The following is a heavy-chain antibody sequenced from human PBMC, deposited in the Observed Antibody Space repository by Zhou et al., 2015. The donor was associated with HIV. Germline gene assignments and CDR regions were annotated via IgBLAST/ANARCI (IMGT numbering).Heavy chain of an antibody. CDR2: IRTDNGDT. J-gene: IGHJ5*02. Sequence: QDQFVQSGPAVREPGSSVKVSCRTPTGTLNIYGISWVRQVPGQGLEWMGCIRTDNGDTTFLEEFQDRVVFTKDESANTVFVELKRLTFKDAATYYCTREISEFSNTNIANWFGPWGQGTLVTLS. CDR1: TGTLNIYG. V-gene: IGHV1-18*01. D-gene: IGHD3-10*01. CDR3: TREISEFSNTNIANWFGP.